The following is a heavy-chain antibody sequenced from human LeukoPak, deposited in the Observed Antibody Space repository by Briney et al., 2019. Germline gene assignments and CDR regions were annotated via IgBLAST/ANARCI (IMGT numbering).Heavy chain of an antibody. J-gene: IGHJ6*02. CDR1: GGTFSSYA. V-gene: IGHV1-69*04. CDR2: IIPILRIA. D-gene: IGHD5-24*01. Sequence: SVKVSCKASGGTFSSYAISWVRQDPGQALEWMGRIIPILRIANYAQKFQGRVTITADKSTSTAYTELSSLRSEDTAVYYCARDLTRDGYNHDIRYGMDVWGQGTTVTVSS. CDR3: ARDLTRDGYNHDIRYGMDV.